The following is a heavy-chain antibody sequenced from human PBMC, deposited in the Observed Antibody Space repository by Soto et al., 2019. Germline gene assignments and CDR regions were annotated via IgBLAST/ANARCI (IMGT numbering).Heavy chain of an antibody. CDR3: ARVRLGELSSALDY. CDR1: GFTFSEYY. Sequence: GGALRVSCAASGFTFSEYYMSWIRQAPGKGLEWVSYISSSSSYTNYADSEKGRFTISRDNAKNSLYLQMNSLRAEDTAVYYCARVRLGELSSALDYWGQGTLVTVSS. CDR2: ISSSSSYT. V-gene: IGHV3-11*06. J-gene: IGHJ4*02. D-gene: IGHD3-16*02.